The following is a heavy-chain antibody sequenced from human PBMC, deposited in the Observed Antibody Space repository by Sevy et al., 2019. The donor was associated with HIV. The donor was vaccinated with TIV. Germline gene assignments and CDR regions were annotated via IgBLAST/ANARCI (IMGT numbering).Heavy chain of an antibody. V-gene: IGHV3-9*01. J-gene: IGHJ4*02. D-gene: IGHD3-10*01. Sequence: GGSLRLSCAASGFTFDDYAMHWVRQAPGKVLEWVSGISWNSGSIGYADSVKGRFTISRDNAKNSLYLQMNSLRAEDTALYYCAKGRSYGSGAPYYFDYWGQGTLVTVSS. CDR2: ISWNSGSI. CDR3: AKGRSYGSGAPYYFDY. CDR1: GFTFDDYA.